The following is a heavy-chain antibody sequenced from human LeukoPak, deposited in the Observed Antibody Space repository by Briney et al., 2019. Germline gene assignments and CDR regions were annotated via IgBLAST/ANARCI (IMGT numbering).Heavy chain of an antibody. V-gene: IGHV4-34*01. Sequence: SETLSLIYAVSGVSFDDYYWSLVRQTPGRGLEWIGEINHSGYTNDNPSLKSRVTLSIDTSRKQFSLNLRSVTVADTGIYYCTRMTAGHDYWGQGTLVTVSS. CDR3: TRMTAGHDY. CDR2: INHSGYT. CDR1: GVSFDDYY. J-gene: IGHJ4*02. D-gene: IGHD2-21*02.